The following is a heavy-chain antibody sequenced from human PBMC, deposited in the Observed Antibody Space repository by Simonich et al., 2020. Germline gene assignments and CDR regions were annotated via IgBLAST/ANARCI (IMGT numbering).Heavy chain of an antibody. D-gene: IGHD3-22*01. CDR2: ISGSGGST. Sequence: GGGLVQPGGSLRLSCAASGFTFSSYSMSWVRQARGKGLEWVSAISGSGGSTYYADSVKGRFTISRDNSKNTLYLQMNSLRAEDTAVYYCAKDRGECSTMIVVVIDAFDIWGQGTMVTVSS. CDR3: AKDRGECSTMIVVVIDAFDI. J-gene: IGHJ3*02. V-gene: IGHV3-23*01. CDR1: GFTFSSYS.